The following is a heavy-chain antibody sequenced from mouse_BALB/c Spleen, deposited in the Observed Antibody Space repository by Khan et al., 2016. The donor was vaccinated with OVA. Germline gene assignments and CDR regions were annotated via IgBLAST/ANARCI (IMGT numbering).Heavy chain of an antibody. CDR1: GFSLTNYG. CDR2: IWGDGNT. J-gene: IGHJ4*01. D-gene: IGHD2-3*01. CDR3: ANARDGYPYGMGD. V-gene: IGHV2-3*01. Sequence: QVQLKESGPGLVAPSQSLSITCTVSGFSLTNYGVNWVRQPPGKGLEWLGVIWGDGNTNYHSALKSRLSISKDNSKSQLFLQLNSLQTDDTTTSYRANARDGYPYGMGDMGQGTSVTCSS.